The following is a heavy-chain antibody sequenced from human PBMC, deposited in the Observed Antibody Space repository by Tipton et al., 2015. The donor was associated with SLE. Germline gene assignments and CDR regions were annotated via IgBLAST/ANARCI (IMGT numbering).Heavy chain of an antibody. D-gene: IGHD3-10*01. V-gene: IGHV4-34*01. CDR3: ARRGSGSYDI. Sequence: TLSLTCAVYGGSFSGYYWSWLRQPPGKGLGWVGEINLSGSTNYNPSLKSRVTISVDTSKNQFSLKLSSVTAADTAVYYCARRGSGSYDIWGQGTMVTVSS. CDR2: INLSGST. CDR1: GGSFSGYY. J-gene: IGHJ3*02.